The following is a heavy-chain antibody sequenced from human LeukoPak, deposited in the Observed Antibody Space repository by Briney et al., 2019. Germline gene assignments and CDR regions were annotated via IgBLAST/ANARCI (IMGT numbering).Heavy chain of an antibody. D-gene: IGHD2-15*01. V-gene: IGHV3-48*03. Sequence: PGGSLRLSRAASGFTSSSYEMNWVRQAPGKGLEWVSYISSSGSTIYYADSVKGRFTISRDNAKNSLYLQMNSLRAEDTAVYYCARLVVAANYGMDVWGKGTTVTVSS. CDR1: GFTSSSYE. J-gene: IGHJ6*04. CDR2: ISSSGSTI. CDR3: ARLVVAANYGMDV.